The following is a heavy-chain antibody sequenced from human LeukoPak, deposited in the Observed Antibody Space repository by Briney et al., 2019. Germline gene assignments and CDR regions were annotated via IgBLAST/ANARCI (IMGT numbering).Heavy chain of an antibody. J-gene: IGHJ6*02. Sequence: SEALSLTCTVSGGSISGHTYYWGWIRQPPGEGLEWIGTIYYSGSTNYNPSLKSRVTISVDTSQNQFSLKLSSVTAADTAVYYCARRGSYPYYYYGMDVWGQGTTVTVSS. CDR1: GGSISGHTYY. CDR2: IYYSGST. V-gene: IGHV4-39*07. D-gene: IGHD3-16*01. CDR3: ARRGSYPYYYYGMDV.